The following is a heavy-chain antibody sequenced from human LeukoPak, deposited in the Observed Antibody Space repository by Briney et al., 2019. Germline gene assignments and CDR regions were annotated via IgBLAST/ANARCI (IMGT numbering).Heavy chain of an antibody. CDR2: IYTSGST. Sequence: SETLSLTCTVSGGSISSYYWSWIRQPAGKGLEWIGRIYTSGSTNYNPSLKSRVTMSVDTSKNQFSLKLSSVTAADTAVYYCARDRYYYDSSGYYYGYWYFDLWGRGTLVTVSS. D-gene: IGHD3-22*01. J-gene: IGHJ2*01. V-gene: IGHV4-4*07. CDR1: GGSISSYY. CDR3: ARDRYYYDSSGYYYGYWYFDL.